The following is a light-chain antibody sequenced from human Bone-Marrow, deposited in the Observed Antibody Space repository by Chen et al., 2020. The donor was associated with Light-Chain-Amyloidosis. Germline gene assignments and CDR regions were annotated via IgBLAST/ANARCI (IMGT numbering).Light chain of an antibody. CDR3: QSYDSRLSGGV. J-gene: IGLJ3*02. CDR1: TSNLGAGYD. CDR2: SNT. V-gene: IGLV1-40*01. Sequence: QSVLTQPPSVSGAPGQSVIISCSGTTSNLGAGYDVQWYQQVPGAAPKVLIYSNTNRPSGVPDRFSGSRSGTSASLAISGIQAEDEADYYGQSYDSRLSGGVFGGGTKLTVL.